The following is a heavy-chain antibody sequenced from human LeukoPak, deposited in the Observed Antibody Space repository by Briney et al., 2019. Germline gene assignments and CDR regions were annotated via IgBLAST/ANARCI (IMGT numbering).Heavy chain of an antibody. CDR3: ASNNDC. D-gene: IGHD2/OR15-2a*01. J-gene: IGHJ4*02. Sequence: GGSLRLSCAASGFTFSSYAMHWVRQAPGKGLEWVAVISYDGSNKYYADSVKGRFTISRDNSKNTLYLQMNSLRAEDTAVYYCASNNDCWGQGTLVTVSS. CDR2: ISYDGSNK. V-gene: IGHV3-30-3*01. CDR1: GFTFSSYA.